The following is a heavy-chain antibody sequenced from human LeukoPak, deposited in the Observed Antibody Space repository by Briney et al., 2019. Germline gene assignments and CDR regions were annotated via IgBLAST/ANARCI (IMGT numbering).Heavy chain of an antibody. V-gene: IGHV5-51*01. CDR3: ARRGSGWYVDY. CDR1: GYTFTSYW. Sequence: KNGESLKISCKGSGYTFTSYWIGWVRQMPGKGLGWMGIIYPGDSDTRYSPSFQGQVSISVDKSISTAYLQWSSLKASDTAMYYCARRGSGWYVDYWGQGTLVTVSS. J-gene: IGHJ4*02. CDR2: IYPGDSDT. D-gene: IGHD6-19*01.